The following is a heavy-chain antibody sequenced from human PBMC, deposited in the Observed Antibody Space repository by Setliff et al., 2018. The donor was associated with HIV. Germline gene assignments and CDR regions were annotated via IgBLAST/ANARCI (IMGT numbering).Heavy chain of an antibody. CDR3: ARFSRLFDP. CDR1: GFSISGGYY. V-gene: IGHV4-38-2*01. J-gene: IGHJ5*02. Sequence: SETLSLTCSVSGFSISGGYYWGWIRQPPGKGLEWIGNIYHGGSTYYNPSLKSRVTISMDTSKGQFFLKLASVTAADTAIYFCARFSRLFDPWGQGTLVTVS. CDR2: IYHGGST.